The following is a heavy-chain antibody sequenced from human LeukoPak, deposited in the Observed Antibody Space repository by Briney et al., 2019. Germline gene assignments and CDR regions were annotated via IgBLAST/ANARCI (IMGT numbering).Heavy chain of an antibody. CDR1: GGSISSGSYY. V-gene: IGHV4-61*02. CDR3: ARGPGGYDSSGYYPL. Sequence: SETLSLTCTVSGGSISSGSYYWSWIRQPAGKGLEWIGRIYTSGSTNYNPSLKSRVTISVDTSKNQFSLKLSSVTAADTAVYYCARGPGGYDSSGYYPLWGQGTLVTVS. J-gene: IGHJ4*02. CDR2: IYTSGST. D-gene: IGHD3-22*01.